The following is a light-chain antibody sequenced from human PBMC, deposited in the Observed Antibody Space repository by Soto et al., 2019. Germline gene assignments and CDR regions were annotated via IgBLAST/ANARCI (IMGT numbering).Light chain of an antibody. V-gene: IGLV1-44*01. CDR3: AIWDDSLDGYV. J-gene: IGLJ1*01. CDR1: SSNIGSNT. Sequence: QSVLTQPPSASGTPGQRVTISCSGSSSNIGSNTVNWYQQLPGTAPKLLIYSHNQRPSGVPDRFSVSKSGTSASLAISGLQSEDEADYYCAIWDDSLDGYVFGTGTKLTVL. CDR2: SHN.